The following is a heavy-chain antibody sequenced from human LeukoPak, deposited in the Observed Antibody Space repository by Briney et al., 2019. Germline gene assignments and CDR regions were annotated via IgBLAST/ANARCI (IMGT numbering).Heavy chain of an antibody. CDR1: GGTFSGYY. J-gene: IGHJ5*02. CDR3: ARGACSSTSCFGGWFDP. D-gene: IGHD2-2*01. Sequence: SETLSLTCTVYGGTFSGYYWSWIRQPPGKGLEWIGGINHSGSTNYNPSLKSRGTISVDTSKNQFSLKLSSVTAADTAVYYCARGACSSTSCFGGWFDPWGQGTLVTVSS. V-gene: IGHV4-34*01. CDR2: INHSGST.